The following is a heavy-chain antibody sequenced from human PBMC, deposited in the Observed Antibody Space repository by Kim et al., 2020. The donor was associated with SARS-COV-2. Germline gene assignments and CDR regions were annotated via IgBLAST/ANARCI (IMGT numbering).Heavy chain of an antibody. J-gene: IGHJ4*02. D-gene: IGHD3-10*01. CDR3: AKTAPYGATWYGGIDY. Sequence: GGSLRLSCVASGVTFSSHVMSWVRQAPGKGLEWVSAIRGSGDSTHYADSVKGRVTISRDNSKTTLYLQMNSLRAEDTAVYYCAKTAPYGATWYGGIDYWGQGTLVTVSS. V-gene: IGHV3-23*01. CDR1: GVTFSSHV. CDR2: IRGSGDST.